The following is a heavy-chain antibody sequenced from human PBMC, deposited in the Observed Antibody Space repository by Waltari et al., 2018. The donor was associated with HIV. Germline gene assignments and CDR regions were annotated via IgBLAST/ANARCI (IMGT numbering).Heavy chain of an antibody. V-gene: IGHV4-61*02. J-gene: IGHJ3*02. CDR3: ARDYNDAFDI. Sequence: QVQLQESGPGLVKPSQTLSLTCTVSGGSISSGSYYWSWIRQPAGKGLEWIGRIYTSGSTNYNPSLKSRVTISVDTSKNQFSLKLSSVTAADTAVYYCARDYNDAFDIWGQGTMVTVSS. D-gene: IGHD1-1*01. CDR2: IYTSGST. CDR1: GGSISSGSYY.